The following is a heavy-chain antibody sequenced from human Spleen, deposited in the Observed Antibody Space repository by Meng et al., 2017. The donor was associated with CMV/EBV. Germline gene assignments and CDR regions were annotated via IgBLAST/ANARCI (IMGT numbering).Heavy chain of an antibody. D-gene: IGHD3-3*01. CDR2: IYSDPSRT. CDR3: AKGPTDFWSGYYIVS. CDR1: GFTFSSYA. J-gene: IGHJ5*02. Sequence: GESLKISCAASGFTFSSYAVTWVRQTPGKGLEWVSVIYSDPSRTYYADSVKGRFTISRDNSKNTLYLQMNSLRAEDTAVYYCAKGPTDFWSGYYIVSWGQGTLVTVSS. V-gene: IGHV3-23*03.